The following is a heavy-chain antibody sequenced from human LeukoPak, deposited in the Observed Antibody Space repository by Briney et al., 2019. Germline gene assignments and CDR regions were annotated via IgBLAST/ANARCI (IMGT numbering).Heavy chain of an antibody. V-gene: IGHV4-30-4*08. CDR1: GGSISSGDYY. CDR3: ARVRSGYSGYQSTDY. J-gene: IGHJ4*02. D-gene: IGHD5-12*01. Sequence: SETLSLTCTVSGGSISSGDYYWSWIRQPPGKGLEWIGYIYYSGSTYYNPSLKSRVTISVDTSKNQFSLKLSSVTAADTAVYYCARVRSGYSGYQSTDYWGQGTLVTVSS. CDR2: IYYSGST.